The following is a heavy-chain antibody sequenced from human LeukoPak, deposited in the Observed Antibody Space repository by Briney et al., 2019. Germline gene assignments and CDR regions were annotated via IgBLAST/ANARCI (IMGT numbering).Heavy chain of an antibody. CDR2: IYRGGGT. CDR3: ARDVIYDSEIYSYGDC. V-gene: IGHV3-66*01. D-gene: IGHD3-16*01. CDR1: GFTVSTNY. Sequence: TGGSLRLSCAASGFTVSTNYVSWVRQAPGKGLEWVSVIYRGGGTAYADSVKDRFTISRDNFKNMVYLHLNSLKAEDTAVYYCARDVIYDSEIYSYGDCLGQGTLVTVSS. J-gene: IGHJ4*02.